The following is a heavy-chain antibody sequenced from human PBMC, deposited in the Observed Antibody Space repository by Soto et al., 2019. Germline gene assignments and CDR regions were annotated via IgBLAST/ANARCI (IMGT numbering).Heavy chain of an antibody. CDR1: GFTFSSYA. CDR2: ISGSGGST. CDR3: AKDPYSSSYYFDY. J-gene: IGHJ4*02. D-gene: IGHD6-6*01. Sequence: EVQLLESGGGLVQPGGSLRLSCAASGFTFSSYAMSWVRQAPGKGLEWVSAISGSGGSTYYADSVKGRFSISRDNSKNTLYLQMNSLRAEDTAVYYCAKDPYSSSYYFDYWGQGTLVTVSS. V-gene: IGHV3-23*01.